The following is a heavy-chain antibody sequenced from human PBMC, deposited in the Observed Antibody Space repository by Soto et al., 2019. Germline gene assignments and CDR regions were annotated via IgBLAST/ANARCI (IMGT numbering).Heavy chain of an antibody. Sequence: GGSLRLSCAASGFTFSSYSMNWVRQAPGKGLEWVSSISSSSSYIYYADSVKGRFTISRDNAKNSLYLQMNSLRAEDTAVYYCARKGYGSGSYLGYYHYGMDVWGQGTTVTVSS. J-gene: IGHJ6*02. CDR2: ISSSSSYI. CDR3: ARKGYGSGSYLGYYHYGMDV. D-gene: IGHD3-10*01. CDR1: GFTFSSYS. V-gene: IGHV3-21*01.